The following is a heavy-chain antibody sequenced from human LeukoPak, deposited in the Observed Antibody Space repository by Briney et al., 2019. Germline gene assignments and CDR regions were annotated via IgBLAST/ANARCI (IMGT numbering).Heavy chain of an antibody. J-gene: IGHJ3*02. D-gene: IGHD3-10*01. Sequence: SETLSLTCTVSGGSIRSSYYYWGWIRRPPGKGLEWIGTIFYSGSTYHNPSLKSRVTISEDTSKNQFSLRLRSVTAADTAVYYCTFNLGSGSYAFDIWGQGTMVTVSS. CDR1: GGSIRSSYYY. V-gene: IGHV4-39*07. CDR3: TFNLGSGSYAFDI. CDR2: IFYSGST.